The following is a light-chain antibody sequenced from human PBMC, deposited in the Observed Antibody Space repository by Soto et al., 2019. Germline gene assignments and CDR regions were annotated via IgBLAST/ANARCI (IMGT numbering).Light chain of an antibody. CDR2: TTS. CDR1: QDINNW. Sequence: DIQMTPSPSSVSASVGDRVTITCRASQDINNWLAWYQQKPGKAPKLLIYTTSSLQSGVPSRFSGSGSGTDFTLTISSLQPEDFATYYRQQANSFPLTCGGGTKVEIK. V-gene: IGKV1D-12*01. J-gene: IGKJ4*01. CDR3: QQANSFPLT.